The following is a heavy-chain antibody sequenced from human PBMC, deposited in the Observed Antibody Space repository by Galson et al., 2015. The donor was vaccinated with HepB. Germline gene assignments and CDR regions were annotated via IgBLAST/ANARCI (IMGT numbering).Heavy chain of an antibody. CDR3: AKSSPPYSSSWSYFDY. J-gene: IGHJ4*02. V-gene: IGHV3-23*01. Sequence: WVSGISGSGDNTYYADSVKGRFTMSRDNSKNTLYLQMDSLRAEDTAVYYCAKSSPPYSSSWSYFDYWGQGTLVTVSS. CDR2: ISGSGDNT. D-gene: IGHD6-13*01.